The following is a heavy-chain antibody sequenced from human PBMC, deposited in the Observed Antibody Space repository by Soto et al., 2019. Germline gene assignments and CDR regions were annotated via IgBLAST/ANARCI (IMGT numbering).Heavy chain of an antibody. CDR2: IWYDGSNK. D-gene: IGHD6-19*01. CDR3: ARDGGIAVADPGADF. J-gene: IGHJ4*02. V-gene: IGHV3-33*01. Sequence: QVQLVESGGGVVQPGRSLRLSCAASGFTFSSYGMHWVGQAPGKGLEWVAVIWYDGSNKYYADSVKGRFTISRDNSKKTLYLQMNSLRAEDTAVYYCARDGGIAVADPGADFWGQGTLVTVSS. CDR1: GFTFSSYG.